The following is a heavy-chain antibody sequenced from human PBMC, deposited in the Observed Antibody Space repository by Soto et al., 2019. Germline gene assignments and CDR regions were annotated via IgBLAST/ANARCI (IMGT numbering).Heavy chain of an antibody. CDR3: AREDSIIIPAVSDF. CDR1: GFTFNNYG. Sequence: TLGGSLRLSCVVSGFTFNNYGINWVRQAPGKGLEWVSTVSKSDYTYYSDSVKGRFTISRDNAKNSVSLQMNTLRAEDTAVYYCAREDSIIIPAVSDFWGQGTLVTVSS. V-gene: IGHV3-21*01. D-gene: IGHD2-2*01. CDR2: VSKSDYT. J-gene: IGHJ4*02.